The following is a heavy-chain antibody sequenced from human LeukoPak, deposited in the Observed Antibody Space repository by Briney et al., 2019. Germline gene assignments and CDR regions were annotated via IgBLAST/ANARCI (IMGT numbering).Heavy chain of an antibody. D-gene: IGHD3-16*01. CDR2: IIPIFGTA. V-gene: IGHV1-69*06. Sequence: SVKVSCKASGGTFSSYAISWVRQAPGQGLEWMGGIIPIFGTANYAQKFQGRVTITADKSTSTAYMELSSLRSEDTAVYYCARSVNWGSYYFDYWGQGTLVTVSS. J-gene: IGHJ4*02. CDR3: ARSVNWGSYYFDY. CDR1: GGTFSSYA.